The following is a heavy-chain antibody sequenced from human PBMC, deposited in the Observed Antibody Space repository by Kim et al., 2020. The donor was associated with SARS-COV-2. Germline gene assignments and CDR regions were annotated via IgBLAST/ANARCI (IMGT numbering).Heavy chain of an antibody. D-gene: IGHD3-16*01. Sequence: SETLSLTCTVSGGSISNNNYFWVWIRQSPGKGLEWIGSIHYSGNTYYNPSLGGRVTISADMSKNQFSLKLNSVTAADTAVYYCATPKRFADYVDYWGQGT. CDR2: IHYSGNT. CDR1: GGSISNNNYF. V-gene: IGHV4-39*07. J-gene: IGHJ4*02. CDR3: ATPKRFADYVDY.